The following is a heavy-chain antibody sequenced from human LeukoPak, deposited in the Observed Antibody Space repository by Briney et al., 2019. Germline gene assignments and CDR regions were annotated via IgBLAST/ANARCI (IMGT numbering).Heavy chain of an antibody. J-gene: IGHJ3*01. CDR1: GFTFNTYG. D-gene: IGHD3-16*01. Sequence: GGSLRLSCAASGFTFNTYGMHWVRQAPGKGLEWVAFIRYDGTHKYYSDSVRGRFTISRDNSKNTLYVQMNSLGSEDTGVYYCANEAFMSETDAFDFWGHGTVVTVSS. V-gene: IGHV3-30*02. CDR2: IRYDGTHK. CDR3: ANEAFMSETDAFDF.